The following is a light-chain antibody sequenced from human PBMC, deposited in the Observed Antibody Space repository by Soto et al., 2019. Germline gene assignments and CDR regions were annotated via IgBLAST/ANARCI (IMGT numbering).Light chain of an antibody. CDR3: QQYGSSPRT. CDR1: QSVSSSY. V-gene: IGKV3-20*01. Sequence: EIVLTQSPGTLSLSPGERAALSCRASQSVSSSYLAWYQQKPGQAPGLLISGASSRATGIPDRFSGSGSGTDFTLTISRLEPEDFAVYYCQQYGSSPRTFGQGTKLEIK. CDR2: GAS. J-gene: IGKJ2*01.